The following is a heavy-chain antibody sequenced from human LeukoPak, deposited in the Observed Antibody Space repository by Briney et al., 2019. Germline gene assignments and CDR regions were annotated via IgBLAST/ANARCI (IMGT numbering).Heavy chain of an antibody. Sequence: PGGSLRLSCAASGFTFSSYEMNWVRQAPGKGLEWVSYISSSASTRNYADSVKGRFTISRDNAKNSLYLHMSSLRAEDTAVYYCARENTEDAFDIWGQGTMVIVSS. CDR3: ARENTEDAFDI. D-gene: IGHD1/OR15-1a*01. J-gene: IGHJ3*02. CDR1: GFTFSSYE. V-gene: IGHV3-48*03. CDR2: ISSSASTR.